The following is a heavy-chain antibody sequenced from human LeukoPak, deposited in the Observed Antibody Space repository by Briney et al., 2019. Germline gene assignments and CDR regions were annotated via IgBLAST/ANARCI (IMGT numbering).Heavy chain of an antibody. CDR1: GGSISYYH. Sequence: SETLSLTCTVSGGSISYYHLSWIRQPPGKGLEWIGYIYYSGSTSYNPSLKSRLIISVDTSKNQFSLKLNSVTAADTAVYYCARGGSSYGYYFDYWGQGTLVTVSS. D-gene: IGHD5-18*01. V-gene: IGHV4-59*01. CDR3: ARGGSSYGYYFDY. CDR2: IYYSGST. J-gene: IGHJ4*02.